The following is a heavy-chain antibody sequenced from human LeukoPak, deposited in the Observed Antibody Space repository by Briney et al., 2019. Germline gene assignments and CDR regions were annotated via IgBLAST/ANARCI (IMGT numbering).Heavy chain of an antibody. CDR2: TYYRSKWYN. CDR3: ARDRAAGGRGIDY. Sequence: SQTLSLTCAISGDSVSSNSAAWDWIRQSPSRGLEWLGRTYYRSKWYNDYAVSVKSRITINPDTSKNQFSLQLNSMTPEDTAVYHCARDRAAGGRGIDYWGQGTLVTVSS. V-gene: IGHV6-1*01. J-gene: IGHJ4*02. D-gene: IGHD6-13*01. CDR1: GDSVSSNSAA.